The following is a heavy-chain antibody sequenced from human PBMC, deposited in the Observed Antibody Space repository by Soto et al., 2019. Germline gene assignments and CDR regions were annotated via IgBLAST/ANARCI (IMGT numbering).Heavy chain of an antibody. Sequence: SETLSLTCTVSGGSVSSGSYYWSWLRQGPGQGLQWNGYIYCGGSTNNNPSNKSRVTISVDTAKDQISLKLISVTAADAAVYYCASSGGNDFLSCYYYNWFDPWGQGTLVTVSS. CDR1: GGSVSSGSYY. CDR2: IYCGGST. J-gene: IGHJ5*02. D-gene: IGHD3-3*01. V-gene: IGHV4-61*01. CDR3: ASSGGNDFLSCYYYNWFDP.